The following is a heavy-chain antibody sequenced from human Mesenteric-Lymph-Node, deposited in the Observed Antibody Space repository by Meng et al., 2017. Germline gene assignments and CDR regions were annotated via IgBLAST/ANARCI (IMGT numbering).Heavy chain of an antibody. CDR1: GYTFTSYY. CDR3: ARSGLDV. Sequence: ASVKVSCKASGYTFTSYYMHWVRQAPGQGLEWMGWMNPNSGNTGYAQKFQGRVTITRNTSISTAYMELSSLRSEDTAVYYCARSGLDVWGQGTTVTVSS. J-gene: IGHJ6*02. CDR2: MNPNSGNT. V-gene: IGHV1-8*03.